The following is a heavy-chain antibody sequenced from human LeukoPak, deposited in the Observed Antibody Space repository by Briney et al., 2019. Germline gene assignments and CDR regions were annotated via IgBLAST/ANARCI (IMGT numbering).Heavy chain of an antibody. D-gene: IGHD1-26*01. Sequence: GGSLRLSCAASGFTFSSYGMHWVRQAPGKGLEWVEVIWYDGSNKYYADSVKGRFTISRDNSKNTLYLQMNSLRAEDTAVYYCAREGKSSIVNYGMDVWGQGTTVTVSS. V-gene: IGHV3-33*01. J-gene: IGHJ6*02. CDR3: AREGKSSIVNYGMDV. CDR2: IWYDGSNK. CDR1: GFTFSSYG.